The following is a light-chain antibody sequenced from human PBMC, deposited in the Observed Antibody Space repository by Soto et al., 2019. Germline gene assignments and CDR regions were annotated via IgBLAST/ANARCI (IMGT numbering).Light chain of an antibody. CDR3: QSYDTSLTEV. Sequence: QSVLTQPPSVSGAPGQRVTISCTGNSSNIGAGYDVHWYQQLPGTAPKLLIYGNNNRPSGVPDRFFGSKSGTSASLAITGLQAEDEAGYYCQSYDTSLTEVFGGGTQLTAL. V-gene: IGLV1-40*01. CDR2: GNN. J-gene: IGLJ3*02. CDR1: SSNIGAGYD.